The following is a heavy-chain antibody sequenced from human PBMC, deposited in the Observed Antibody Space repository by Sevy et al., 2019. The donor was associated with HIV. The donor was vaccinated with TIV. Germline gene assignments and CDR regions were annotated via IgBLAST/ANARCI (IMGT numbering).Heavy chain of an antibody. CDR1: GYTFTSYG. Sequence: ASVKVSCKASGYTFTSYGISWVRQAPGQGLEWMGWISAYNGNTNYAQKLQGRVTMTTDTSTSTAYMELRSLRSDDTAVYYCARPYDSSGYYYVSYFDYWGQGTQVTVSS. CDR3: ARPYDSSGYYYVSYFDY. CDR2: ISAYNGNT. J-gene: IGHJ4*02. D-gene: IGHD3-22*01. V-gene: IGHV1-18*04.